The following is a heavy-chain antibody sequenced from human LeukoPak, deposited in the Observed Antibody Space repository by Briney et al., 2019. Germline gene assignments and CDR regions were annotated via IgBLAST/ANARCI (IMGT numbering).Heavy chain of an antibody. J-gene: IGHJ2*01. V-gene: IGHV4-30-4*01. CDR2: IYYSGST. D-gene: IGHD2-21*01. CDR1: GGSISSGDCY. CDR3: ARVPRAYLALDL. Sequence: SETLSLTCTVSGGSISSGDCYWSWIRQPPGKGLEWIGYIYYSGSTYYNPSLKSRVTISVDTSKNQFSLKLSSVTAADTAVYYCARVPRAYLALDLWGRGTLVTVSS.